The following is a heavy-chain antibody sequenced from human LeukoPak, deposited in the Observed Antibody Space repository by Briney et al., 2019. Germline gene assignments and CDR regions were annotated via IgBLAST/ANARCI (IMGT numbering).Heavy chain of an antibody. J-gene: IGHJ5*02. CDR3: ASHSSYVSPFRS. CDR1: GGSISNSSYY. Sequence: PSETLSLTCSVSGGSISNSSYYWGWIRQPPGKGLEWIGSIFYSGTTFYNPSLESRVTISVDTSKNQFSLKLSSVTVADTAMYYCASHSSYVSPFRSWGWGPLVTVSP. CDR2: IFYSGTT. V-gene: IGHV4-39*01. D-gene: IGHD3-10*02.